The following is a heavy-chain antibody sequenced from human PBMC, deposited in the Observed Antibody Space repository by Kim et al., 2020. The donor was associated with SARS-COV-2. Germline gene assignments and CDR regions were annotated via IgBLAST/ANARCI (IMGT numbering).Heavy chain of an antibody. CDR3: ARVGGYCSGGSCYSYYYDMDV. J-gene: IGHJ6*03. D-gene: IGHD2-15*01. V-gene: IGHV4-34*01. CDR1: GGSFSGYY. CDR2: INHSGST. Sequence: SETLSLTCAVYGGSFSGYYWSWIRQPPGKGLEWIGEINHSGSTNYNPSLKSRVTISVDTSKNQFSLKLSSVTAADTAVYYCARVGGYCSGGSCYSYYYDMDVWGKGTTVTVSS.